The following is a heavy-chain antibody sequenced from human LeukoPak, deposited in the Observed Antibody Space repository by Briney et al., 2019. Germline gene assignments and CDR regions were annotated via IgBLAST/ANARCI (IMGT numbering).Heavy chain of an antibody. CDR1: GYSFTSYW. CDR3: ACYSGVLNWFDP. CDR2: IDPSDSYT. Sequence: PGESLRISCKGSGYSFTSYWISWVGQMPGKGLEWMGRIDPSDSYTNYSPSFQGHVTISADKSISTAYLQWSSLKASDTGMYYCACYSGVLNWFDPWGQGTLVTVSS. V-gene: IGHV5-10-1*01. J-gene: IGHJ5*02. D-gene: IGHD2-15*01.